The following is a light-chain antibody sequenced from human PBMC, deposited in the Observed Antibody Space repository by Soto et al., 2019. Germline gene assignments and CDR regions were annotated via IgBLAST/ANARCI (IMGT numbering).Light chain of an antibody. CDR1: QSVSSN. V-gene: IGKV3-15*01. Sequence: EXVMTQSPATLSVSPGERATLSCRASQSVSSNLAWYQQKPGQAPRLLIYGASTRATGIPARFSGSGSGTEFALTISSLQSEDFAVYCCQQYNNWPPWTFGQGTKV. CDR2: GAS. CDR3: QQYNNWPPWT. J-gene: IGKJ1*01.